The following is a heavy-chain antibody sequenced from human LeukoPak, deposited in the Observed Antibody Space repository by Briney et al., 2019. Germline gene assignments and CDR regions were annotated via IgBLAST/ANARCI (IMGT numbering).Heavy chain of an antibody. CDR1: GFTFSNYG. V-gene: IGHV3-7*01. Sequence: GGSLRLFCAVSGFTFSNYGMSWVRQAPGKGLEWVANIKPDGGEKHYVDSVKGRFTISRDNAKSSLYLQMNSLRAEDTAMYYCARGGGAFWGQGTLVTVSS. CDR3: ARGGGAF. J-gene: IGHJ4*02. CDR2: IKPDGGEK. D-gene: IGHD1-26*01.